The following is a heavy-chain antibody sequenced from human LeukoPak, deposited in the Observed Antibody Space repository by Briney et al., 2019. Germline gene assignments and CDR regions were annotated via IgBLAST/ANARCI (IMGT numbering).Heavy chain of an antibody. CDR2: ISYSGST. CDR3: ARGDRITIFGVPPGAFDI. V-gene: IGHV4-59*01. Sequence: SETLSLTCTVSGGSISSYYWSWIRQPPGKGLEWIGYISYSGSTDYNPSLKSRVTISLDTSKNQFSLRLSSVTAADTAVYYCARGDRITIFGVPPGAFDIWGQGTMVTVSS. D-gene: IGHD3-3*01. J-gene: IGHJ3*02. CDR1: GGSISSYY.